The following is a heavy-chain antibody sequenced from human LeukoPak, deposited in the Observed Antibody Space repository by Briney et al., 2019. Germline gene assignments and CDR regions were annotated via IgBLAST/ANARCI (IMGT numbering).Heavy chain of an antibody. CDR1: GYTFTCYY. V-gene: IGHV1-2*02. CDR2: INPNSGGT. D-gene: IGHD6-13*01. Sequence: ASVKVSCKASGYTFTCYYMHWVRQAPGQGVEWMGWINPNSGGTNYAQKFRGRVTMTSDTSISTAYMELSRLRSDDTAVYYCARDQSSSWYVDYWGQGTLVTVSS. J-gene: IGHJ4*02. CDR3: ARDQSSSWYVDY.